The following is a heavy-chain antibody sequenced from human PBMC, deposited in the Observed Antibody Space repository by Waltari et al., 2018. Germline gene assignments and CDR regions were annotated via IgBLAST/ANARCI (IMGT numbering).Heavy chain of an antibody. J-gene: IGHJ4*02. CDR3: AKVSWNTAGDDH. CDR1: GFTFSNYY. V-gene: IGHV3-23*01. D-gene: IGHD1-1*01. Sequence: EVQLWESGGDLVQPGGSLRISCAVSGFTFSNYYMSWVRQAPGKGLEWVAGISSRGDSTFYADSVKGRFNVSRDAAKNTLYLQMNSLRAEETATYYGAKVSWNTAGDDHWGEGTPVTVSS. CDR2: ISSRGDST.